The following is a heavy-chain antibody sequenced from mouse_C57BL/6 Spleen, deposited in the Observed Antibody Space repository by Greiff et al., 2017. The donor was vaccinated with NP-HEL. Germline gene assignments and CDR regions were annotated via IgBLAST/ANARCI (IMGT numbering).Heavy chain of an antibody. CDR2: IRSKSNNYAT. CDR3: VRHIYYGSSYAMDH. Sequence: EVMLVESGGGLVQPKGSLKLSCAASGFSFNTYAMNWVRQAPGKGLEWVARIRSKSNNYATYYADSVKDRLTISRDDSESMLYLQMNNLKTEDTAMYYCVRHIYYGSSYAMDHWGQGTSVTVSS. D-gene: IGHD1-1*01. V-gene: IGHV10-1*01. J-gene: IGHJ4*01. CDR1: GFSFNTYA.